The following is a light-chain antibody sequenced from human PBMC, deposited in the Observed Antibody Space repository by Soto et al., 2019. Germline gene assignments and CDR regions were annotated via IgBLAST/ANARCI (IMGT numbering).Light chain of an antibody. V-gene: IGKV1-39*01. CDR2: AAS. CDR3: QQTYSTLLS. CDR1: QSISSY. Sequence: DIQMTQSPSSLSASVGDRVTITCRASQSISSYLNWYQQKPGKAPNLLIYAASSLQSGVPSRFSGSGSVTDFTLTISSLQPEDFATYYCQQTYSTLLSFGPGTKVDIK. J-gene: IGKJ3*01.